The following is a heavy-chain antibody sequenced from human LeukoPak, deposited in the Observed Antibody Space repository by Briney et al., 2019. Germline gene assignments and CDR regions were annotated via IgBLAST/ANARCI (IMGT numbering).Heavy chain of an antibody. V-gene: IGHV1-69*13. J-gene: IGHJ4*02. CDR3: ARIRISGSYYNY. Sequence: SVKVSCKASGGTFSSYAISWVRQAPGQGLEWMGGIIPIFGTANYAQKFQGRVTITADESTSTAYMELSSLTSDDTAVYYCARIRISGSYYNYWGQGTLVTVSS. D-gene: IGHD3-10*01. CDR2: IIPIFGTA. CDR1: GGTFSSYA.